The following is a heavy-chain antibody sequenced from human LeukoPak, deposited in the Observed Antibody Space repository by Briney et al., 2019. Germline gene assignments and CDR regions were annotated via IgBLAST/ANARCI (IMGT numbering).Heavy chain of an antibody. CDR2: ISWNSGSI. CDR3: AKDYDY. V-gene: IGHV3-9*01. CDR1: GFTFDDYA. Sequence: GRSLRLSCAASGFTFDDYAMHWVRQAPGKGLEWVSGISWNSGSIGHADSVKGRFTISRDNAKNSLYLQLNSLRAEDTALYYCAKDYDYWGQGTLVTVSS. J-gene: IGHJ4*02.